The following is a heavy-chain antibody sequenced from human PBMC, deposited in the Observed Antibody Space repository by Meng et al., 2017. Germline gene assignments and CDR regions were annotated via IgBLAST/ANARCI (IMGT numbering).Heavy chain of an antibody. V-gene: IGHV3-30*04. D-gene: IGHD3-10*01. CDR3: ARGGVWFGEFLGHILDY. CDR2: ISYDGSNK. J-gene: IGHJ4*02. CDR1: GFTFSSYA. Sequence: GESLKISCAASGFTFSSYAMHWVRQAPGKGLEWVAVISYDGSNKYYADSVKGRFTTSRDNSKNTLYLQMNSLRAEDTAVYYCARGGVWFGEFLGHILDYWGQGTLVTVSS.